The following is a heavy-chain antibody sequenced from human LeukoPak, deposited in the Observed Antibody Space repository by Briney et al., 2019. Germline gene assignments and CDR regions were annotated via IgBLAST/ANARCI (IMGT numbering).Heavy chain of an antibody. J-gene: IGHJ4*02. CDR1: GFTFSSYA. CDR2: ISYDGRNK. D-gene: IGHD3-9*01. V-gene: IGHV3-30*04. Sequence: GRSLRLSCAASGFTFSSYALHWVRQAPGKGLEWVAVISYDGRNKYYADSVKGRFTISRDNSKSTLYLQMNSLRAEDTAVYYCAREGSTYYDILTGYFHFDYWGQGALVTVSS. CDR3: AREGSTYYDILTGYFHFDY.